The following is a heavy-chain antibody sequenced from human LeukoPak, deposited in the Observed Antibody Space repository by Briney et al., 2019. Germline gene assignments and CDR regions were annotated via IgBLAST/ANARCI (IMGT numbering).Heavy chain of an antibody. Sequence: ASVKVSCKASGYTFARHGITWVRQAPGQGLEWMGWVSPYNDNTNYAQKPQGRVTMTTDTSTSTAYMELRSLRSDDTAVYYCARDEYYYDSSGYYSPYYFDYWGQGTLVTVSS. D-gene: IGHD3-22*01. CDR3: ARDEYYYDSSGYYSPYYFDY. CDR2: VSPYNDNT. V-gene: IGHV1-18*01. CDR1: GYTFARHG. J-gene: IGHJ4*02.